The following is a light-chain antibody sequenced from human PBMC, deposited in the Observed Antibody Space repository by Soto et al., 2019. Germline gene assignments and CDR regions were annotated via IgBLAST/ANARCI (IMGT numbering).Light chain of an antibody. CDR3: QQHYTAPQVT. Sequence: DIVMTQSPDSLAVSLGERATINCKSSRSILYSSNNKNYLAWYQQKPGQPPKLLIYWASTRGSGVPDRFSGSRPGTYFPLDIHSLPPDEIATYYYQQHYTAPQVTFGQGTRLEI. CDR1: RSILYSSNNKNY. V-gene: IGKV4-1*01. J-gene: IGKJ5*01. CDR2: WAS.